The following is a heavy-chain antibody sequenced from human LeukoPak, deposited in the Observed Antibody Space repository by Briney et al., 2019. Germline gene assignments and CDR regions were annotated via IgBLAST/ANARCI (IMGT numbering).Heavy chain of an antibody. D-gene: IGHD5-24*01. V-gene: IGHV3-21*01. J-gene: IGHJ4*02. CDR3: AKDAGLHTPYYFDY. CDR2: ISSSSSYI. CDR1: GFTFSSYS. Sequence: PGGSLRLSCAASGFTFSSYSMNWVRQAPGKGLEWVSSISSSSSYIYYADSVKGRFTISRDNAKNTLYLQMNSLRAEDTAVYYCAKDAGLHTPYYFDYWGQGTLVTVSS.